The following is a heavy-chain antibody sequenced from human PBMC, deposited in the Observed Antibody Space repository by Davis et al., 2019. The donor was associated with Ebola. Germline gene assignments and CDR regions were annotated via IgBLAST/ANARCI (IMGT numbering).Heavy chain of an antibody. CDR3: AKAQVIVVVLGYFDY. Sequence: PGGSLRLSCEGSGFSFSHSDMNWVRQAPGKGLEWVSNINYNGDKTYYADSVKGRFTISRDNSKNTLYLQMNSLRAEDTAVYYCAKAQVIVVVLGYFDYWGQGTLVTVSS. V-gene: IGHV3-23*01. J-gene: IGHJ4*02. D-gene: IGHD3-22*01. CDR1: GFSFSHSD. CDR2: INYNGDKT.